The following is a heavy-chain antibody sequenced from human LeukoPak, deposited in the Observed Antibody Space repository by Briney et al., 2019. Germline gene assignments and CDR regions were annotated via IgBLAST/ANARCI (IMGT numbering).Heavy chain of an antibody. CDR1: GGSISGYY. Sequence: SETLSLTCTVSGGSISGYYWSWIRQPPGRGLEWIGYSYYSGSTNYNPSLKSRVTISVDTSKNQISLKLNSVTAADTALYYCARHTFSGYDQNFDYWGQGTLVTVSS. CDR3: ARHTFSGYDQNFDY. D-gene: IGHD5-12*01. V-gene: IGHV4-59*08. CDR2: SYYSGST. J-gene: IGHJ4*02.